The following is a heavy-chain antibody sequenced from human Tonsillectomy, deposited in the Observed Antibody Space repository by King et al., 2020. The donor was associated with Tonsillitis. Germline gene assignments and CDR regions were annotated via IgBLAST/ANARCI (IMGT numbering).Heavy chain of an antibody. CDR2: VNPHSGGT. V-gene: IGHV1-2*02. J-gene: IGHJ4*02. CDR1: GYTFTGYY. CDR3: AREPYRTIGLV. Sequence: VQLVESGAEVKKPGASVKVSCKASGYTFTGYYMHWVRQAPGQGLEWMGWVNPHSGGTNYAQKFQGRVTMTRDTSISTAYMELSRLRSDDTAVYYCAREPYRTIGLVWGQGTLVTVSS. D-gene: IGHD2-8*01.